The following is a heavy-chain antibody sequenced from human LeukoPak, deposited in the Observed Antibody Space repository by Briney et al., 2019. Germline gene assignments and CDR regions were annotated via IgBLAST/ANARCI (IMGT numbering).Heavy chain of an antibody. D-gene: IGHD5-18*01. CDR2: INANSGGT. V-gene: IGHV1-2*02. Sequence: ASVRVSCKASGHTFTGYYMHWVRQAPGQGLERMGWINANSGGTNYAQKLQGRVTMTTDTSTSTAYMELRSLRSDDTAVYYCARGRGYSYGYVGYYYYYMDVWGKGTTVTVSS. J-gene: IGHJ6*03. CDR1: GHTFTGYY. CDR3: ARGRGYSYGYVGYYYYYMDV.